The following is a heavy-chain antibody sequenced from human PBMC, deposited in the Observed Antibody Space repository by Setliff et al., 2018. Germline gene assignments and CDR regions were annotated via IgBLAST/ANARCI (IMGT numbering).Heavy chain of an antibody. CDR3: ARFRRGVALGWCDP. Sequence: SETLSPTCTVYGGSISSSSYYWGWIRQPPGKGLGWIGSIYYSGSTYYNPSLQSRVTISVDTSKNQFSLKLSSVTAADTAVYYCARFRRGVALGWCDPWGQGTLVTVSS. V-gene: IGHV4-39*07. CDR1: GGSISSSSYY. CDR2: IYYSGST. D-gene: IGHD3-10*01. J-gene: IGHJ5*02.